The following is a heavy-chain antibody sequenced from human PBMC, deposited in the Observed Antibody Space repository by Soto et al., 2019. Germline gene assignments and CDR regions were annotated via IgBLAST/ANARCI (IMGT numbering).Heavy chain of an antibody. CDR1: GFTFDSYP. CDR2: ISGSGDST. Sequence: EVQLLDSGGGLVQPGGSLRLSCAASGFTFDSYPMSWARQAPGKGLEWVSTISGSGDSTNYADSVTGQFTISRDNSKNALYLQMNSLRAADTAIYYCAKVLASYYASADYWGQGTLVTVSS. D-gene: IGHD1-26*01. V-gene: IGHV3-23*01. CDR3: AKVLASYYASADY. J-gene: IGHJ4*02.